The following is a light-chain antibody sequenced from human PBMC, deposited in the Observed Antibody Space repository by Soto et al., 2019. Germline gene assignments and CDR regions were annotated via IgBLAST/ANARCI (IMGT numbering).Light chain of an antibody. J-gene: IGLJ2*01. CDR2: DVS. Sequence: QSALTQPASVSGSPGQSITISCTGTSSDVGGYNYVSWYQQHPGKAPKLMIYDVSNRPSGVSNRFSGSKSGNTASLTISGLPAEDEADYYCSSYTRSSTHVVFGGGTKLTVL. V-gene: IGLV2-14*01. CDR1: SSDVGGYNY. CDR3: SSYTRSSTHVV.